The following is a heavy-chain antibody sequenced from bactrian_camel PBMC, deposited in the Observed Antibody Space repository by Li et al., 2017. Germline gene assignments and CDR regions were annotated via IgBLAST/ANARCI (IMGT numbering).Heavy chain of an antibody. Sequence: VQLVESGGGSVQTGGSLRLSCAASGFWSCMGWFRQAPGKEREGIAAIRRDGGETWYAASVKGRFTISRDSAKNTVYLQMNNLQPEDTATNYCAEGRGSRGEHCYSLNYWGQGTQVTVS. V-gene: IGHV3S63*01. CDR1: GFWSCM. D-gene: IGHD6*01. CDR2: IRRDGGET. CDR3: AEGRGSRGEHCYSLNY. J-gene: IGHJ4*01.